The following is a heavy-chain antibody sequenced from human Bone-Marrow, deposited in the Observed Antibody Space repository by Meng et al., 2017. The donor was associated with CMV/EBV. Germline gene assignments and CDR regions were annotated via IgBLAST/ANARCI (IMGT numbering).Heavy chain of an antibody. V-gene: IGHV1-18*04. J-gene: IGHJ6*02. CDR1: GYTFTGYY. CDR2: ISAYNGNT. Sequence: ASVKVSCKASGYTFTGYYMHWVRQAPGQGLEWMGWISAYNGNTNYAQKLQGRVTMTTDTSTSTAYMELRSLRSDDTAVYYCAREGKADSYGLDGSYYYYGMDVWGQGTTVTVSS. CDR3: AREGKADSYGLDGSYYYYGMDV. D-gene: IGHD5-18*01.